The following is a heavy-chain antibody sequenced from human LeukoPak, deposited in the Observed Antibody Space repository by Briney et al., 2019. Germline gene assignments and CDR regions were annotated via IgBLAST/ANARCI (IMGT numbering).Heavy chain of an antibody. CDR3: ARGPLVYYFDY. V-gene: IGHV4-34*01. D-gene: IGHD6-6*01. J-gene: IGHJ4*02. CDR1: GGSFSGYY. CDR2: MKHSGST. Sequence: SETLSLTCAVYGGSFSGYYWSGIRQPPGKGLEWIGEMKHSGSTNYNPSLKSRVTISVDTSKNQLSLKLSSVTAADTAVYYCARGPLVYYFDYWGQGTLVTVSS.